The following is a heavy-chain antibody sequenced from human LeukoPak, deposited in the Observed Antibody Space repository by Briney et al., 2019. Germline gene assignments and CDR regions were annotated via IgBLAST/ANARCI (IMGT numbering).Heavy chain of an antibody. J-gene: IGHJ4*02. Sequence: GESLQISCKGSGYTFTSYWIGWVRQMPGKGLEWMGIIYPGDSDTRYSPSFQGQVTFSADKSISTAYLQWSSLKASDTAMYYCARLLYGDYGVFDSWGQGALVTVSS. CDR2: IYPGDSDT. V-gene: IGHV5-51*01. CDR1: GYTFTSYW. CDR3: ARLLYGDYGVFDS. D-gene: IGHD4-17*01.